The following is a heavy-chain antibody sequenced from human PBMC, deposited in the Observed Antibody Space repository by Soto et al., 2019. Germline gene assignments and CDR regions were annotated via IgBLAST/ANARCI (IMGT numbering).Heavy chain of an antibody. D-gene: IGHD1-7*01. Sequence: PGGSLRLSCAASGFTFSSYSMNWVRQAPGKGLEWVSYISSSSSTIYYADSVKGRFTISRDNAKNSLYLQMNSLRDEDTAVYYCARSWGRYNWNSADFDYWGQGTLVTVSS. CDR3: ARSWGRYNWNSADFDY. V-gene: IGHV3-48*02. J-gene: IGHJ4*02. CDR1: GFTFSSYS. CDR2: ISSSSSTI.